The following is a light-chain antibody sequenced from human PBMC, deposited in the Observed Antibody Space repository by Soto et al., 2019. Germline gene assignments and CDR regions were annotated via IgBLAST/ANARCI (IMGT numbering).Light chain of an antibody. CDR3: SSYTSSSTLDPYV. V-gene: IGLV2-14*01. J-gene: IGLJ1*01. CDR2: DVS. Sequence: QSVLTQPASVSGSPGQSITISCTGTSSDVGGYNYVSWYQQHPGKAPKLMIYDVSNRPSGVSNRFSGSKSGNTASLTISGLQAEDEADYYCSSYTSSSTLDPYVFGTGTKVTV. CDR1: SSDVGGYNY.